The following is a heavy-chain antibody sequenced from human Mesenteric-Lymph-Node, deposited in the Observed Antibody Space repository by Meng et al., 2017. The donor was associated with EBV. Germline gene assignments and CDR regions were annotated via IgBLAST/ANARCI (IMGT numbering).Heavy chain of an antibody. J-gene: IGHJ4*02. V-gene: IGHV4-34*01. D-gene: IGHD3-10*01. Sequence: HLLPWGAGLLRPSETLPLTCAVSGGSFSGFYWSWIRQSPGKGLEWIGEINHRRDTNYHPSLKSRVTISLDASKNQFSLKLTSVTAADTAVYYCGGGYISGVPDFDYWGQGTLVTVSS. CDR2: INHRRDT. CDR3: GGGYISGVPDFDY. CDR1: GGSFSGFY.